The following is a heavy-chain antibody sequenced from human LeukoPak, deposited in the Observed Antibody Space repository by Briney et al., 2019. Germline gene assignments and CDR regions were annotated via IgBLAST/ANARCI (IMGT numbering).Heavy chain of an antibody. CDR1: GYTFTSYY. D-gene: IGHD3-22*01. CDR3: ARVKPNYYDSSAYGTCDI. Sequence: ASVKVSCKASGYTFTSYYMHWVRQAPGQGLEWMGIINPSGGSTSYAQKFQGRVTMTRDTSTSTVYMELSSLRSEDTAVYYCARVKPNYYDSSAYGTCDIWGQGTMVTVSS. J-gene: IGHJ3*02. CDR2: INPSGGST. V-gene: IGHV1-46*01.